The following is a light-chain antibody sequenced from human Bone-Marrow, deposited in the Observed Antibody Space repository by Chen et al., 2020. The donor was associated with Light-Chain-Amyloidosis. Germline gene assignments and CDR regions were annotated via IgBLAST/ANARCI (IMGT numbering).Light chain of an antibody. J-gene: IGLJ3*02. CDR2: DDR. CDR3: QVWDRSSDRPV. Sequence: SYVLTQPSSVSVAPGQTATIACGGNNIGSTSVHWYQQKPGQAPVLVVYDDRDRPSGIPERFCGSNSGHTATLTISRVEAGDEADYYCQVWDRSSDRPVFGGGTKLTVL. CDR1: NIGSTS. V-gene: IGLV3-21*02.